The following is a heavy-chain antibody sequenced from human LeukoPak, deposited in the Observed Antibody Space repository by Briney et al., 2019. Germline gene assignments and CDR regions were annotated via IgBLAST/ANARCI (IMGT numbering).Heavy chain of an antibody. CDR3: ARVSRGPHPYYYDSSGYMDY. V-gene: IGHV4-39*07. CDR1: GGSISSSSYY. CDR2: IYYSGST. D-gene: IGHD3-22*01. J-gene: IGHJ4*02. Sequence: SETLSLTCTVSGGSISSSSYYWGWIRQPPGKGLEWIGSIYYSGSTYYNPSLKSRVTISVDTSKNQFSLKQSSVTAADTAVYYCARVSRGPHPYYYDSSGYMDYWGQGTLVTVSS.